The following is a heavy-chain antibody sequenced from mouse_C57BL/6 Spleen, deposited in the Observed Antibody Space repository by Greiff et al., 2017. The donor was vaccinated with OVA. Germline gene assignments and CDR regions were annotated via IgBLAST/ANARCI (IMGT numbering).Heavy chain of an antibody. CDR3: ARGNFMDY. V-gene: IGHV5-17*01. CDR1: GFTFSDYG. Sequence: EVNVVESGGGLVKPGGSLKLSCAASGFTFSDYGMHWVRQAPEKGLEWVAYIGSGSSTIYYADTVKGRFTISRDNAKNTLFLQMTSLRSEDTAMYYCARGNFMDYWGQGTSVTVAS. J-gene: IGHJ4*01. CDR2: IGSGSSTI.